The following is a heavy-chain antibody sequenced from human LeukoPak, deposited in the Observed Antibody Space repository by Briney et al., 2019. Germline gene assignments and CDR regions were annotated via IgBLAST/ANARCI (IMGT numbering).Heavy chain of an antibody. J-gene: IGHJ6*02. D-gene: IGHD3-10*01. CDR3: ARHGYYYGSGSYYNVGYYYGMDV. Sequence: SETLSLTCTVSGGSISSYYWSWIRQPPGKGLEWIGYIYYSGSTNYNPSLKSRVTISVDTSKNQFSLKLSSVTAADTAVYYCARHGYYYGSGSYYNVGYYYGMDVWGQGTTVTVSS. CDR1: GGSISSYY. V-gene: IGHV4-59*08. CDR2: IYYSGST.